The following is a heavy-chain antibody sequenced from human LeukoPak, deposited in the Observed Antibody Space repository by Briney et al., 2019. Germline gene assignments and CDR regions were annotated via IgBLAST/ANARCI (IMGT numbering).Heavy chain of an antibody. J-gene: IGHJ4*02. CDR1: GFTFSSYA. Sequence: PGGSLRLSCAASGFTFSSYAMSWVRQAPGKGLEWVSAISGSGGSTYYADSVKGRFTISRDNSKNTLYLQMNSLRAEDTAVYYCAKFGRGATVTPKTHFDYWGQGTLVTVSS. CDR3: AKFGRGATVTPKTHFDY. V-gene: IGHV3-23*01. D-gene: IGHD4-11*01. CDR2: ISGSGGST.